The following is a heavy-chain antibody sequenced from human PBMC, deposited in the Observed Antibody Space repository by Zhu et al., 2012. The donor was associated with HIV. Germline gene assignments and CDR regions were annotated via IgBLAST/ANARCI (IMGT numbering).Heavy chain of an antibody. CDR2: IYHSGST. CDR1: GGSISSGGYS. J-gene: IGHJ4*02. D-gene: IGHD2-2*01. Sequence: QVQLQESGSGLVKPSQTLSLTCAVSGGSISSGGYSWSWIRQPPGKGLEWIGYIYHSGSTHYNPSLKSRVTISVDRSKNQFSLKLSSVTAADTAVYYCARVVRGCSSTSCWAHFDYVGPGNPGHRSPQ. V-gene: IGHV4-30-2*01. CDR3: ARVVRGCSSTSCWAHFDY.